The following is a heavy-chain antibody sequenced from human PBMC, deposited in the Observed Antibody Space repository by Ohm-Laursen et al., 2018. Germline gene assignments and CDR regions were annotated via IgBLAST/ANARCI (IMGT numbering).Heavy chain of an antibody. Sequence: SGPSLPTLGIRSAQLAGGDWRGWLGWMNPNSGNTGYAQKFRDRVTMTSDTSISTAYMELYGLTSEDTAAYYCARAGRNQLVSDFWGQGTLVTVSS. J-gene: IGHJ4*02. CDR1: GPSLPTLG. CDR2: MNPNSGNT. CDR3: ARAGRNQLVSDF. V-gene: IGHV1-8*01. D-gene: IGHD1-1*01.